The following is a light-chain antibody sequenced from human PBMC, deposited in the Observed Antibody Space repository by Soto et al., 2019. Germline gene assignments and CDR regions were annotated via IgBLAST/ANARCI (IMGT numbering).Light chain of an antibody. Sequence: EIVLTQSPGTLSLSPGERATLSCRASQSVSSSYLALYQQKPGQAPRLLIYGASSRATGIPDRFSGSGSGTDFTLTISRLEPEDFAVDFCQQYGNSPPNTFGQGTKVEIK. CDR1: QSVSSSY. CDR2: GAS. CDR3: QQYGNSPPNT. V-gene: IGKV3-20*01. J-gene: IGKJ2*01.